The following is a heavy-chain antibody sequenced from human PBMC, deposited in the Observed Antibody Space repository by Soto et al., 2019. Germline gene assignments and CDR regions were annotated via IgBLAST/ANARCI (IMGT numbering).Heavy chain of an antibody. Sequence: SETLSLTCAVSGYSISSGYYWGWIRQPPGKGLEWIGSIYHSGSTYYNPSLKSRVTISVDTSKNQFSLKLSSVTAADTAVYYCARERAAAGTSLVQWGQGTLVT. J-gene: IGHJ4*02. CDR1: GYSISSGYY. V-gene: IGHV4-38-2*02. D-gene: IGHD6-13*01. CDR2: IYHSGST. CDR3: ARERAAAGTSLVQ.